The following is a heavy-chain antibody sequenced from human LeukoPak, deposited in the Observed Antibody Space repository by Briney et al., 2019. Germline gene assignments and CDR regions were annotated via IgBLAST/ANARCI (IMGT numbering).Heavy chain of an antibody. D-gene: IGHD5-18*01. CDR1: GGSISSSSYY. CDR2: IYYSGST. V-gene: IGHV4-39*01. J-gene: IGHJ3*02. CDR3: ASNTAMVVGDAFDI. Sequence: SETLSLTCTVSGGSISSSSYYWGWIRQPPGKGLEWIVSIYYSGSTYYNPSLKSRVTISVDTSKNQFSLKLSSVTAADTAVYYCASNTAMVVGDAFDIWGQGTMVTVSS.